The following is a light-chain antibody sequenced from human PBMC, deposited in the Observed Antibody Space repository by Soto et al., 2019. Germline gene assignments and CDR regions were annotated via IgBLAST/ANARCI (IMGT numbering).Light chain of an antibody. V-gene: IGKV3-15*01. CDR3: QQYNYWPRT. CDR1: HVVSNN. Sequence: EMVMTQSPATLSVSPGERATLSCRASHVVSNNLAWYQQKPGQAPRLLIYGASTRATGIPARFSGSGSGTEFSLTISSLQFEDFAVYYCQQYNYWPRTFGQGTKVEVQ. CDR2: GAS. J-gene: IGKJ1*01.